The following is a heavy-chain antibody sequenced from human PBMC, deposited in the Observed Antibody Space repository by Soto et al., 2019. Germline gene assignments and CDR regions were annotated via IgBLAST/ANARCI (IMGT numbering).Heavy chain of an antibody. CDR2: IIPIFGTP. J-gene: IGHJ6*02. CDR1: GGTFTNYA. D-gene: IGHD2-2*01. V-gene: IGHV1-69*13. CDR3: ARERSVGYCITTTCPKPFYYYAMDV. Sequence: ASVKVSCKPSGGTFTNYAFSWVRQAPGQGLEWVGGIIPIFGTPDYAQNFQGRVTITADESTRTASMELSSLRSDDTAVYYCARERSVGYCITTTCPKPFYYYAMDVWGQGTTVTV.